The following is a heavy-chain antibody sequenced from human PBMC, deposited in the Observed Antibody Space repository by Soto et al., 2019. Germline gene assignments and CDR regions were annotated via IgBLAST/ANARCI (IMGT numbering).Heavy chain of an antibody. CDR3: ARYTEVVVTAYFDS. CDR1: RFAFSSYA. CDR2: ISGSGGSP. J-gene: IGHJ4*02. D-gene: IGHD2-21*02. Sequence: VQLLESGGGLVRPGGSLRLSCAASRFAFSSYAMSWVRQAPGKGLEWVSGISGSGGSPYYADSVKGRFTISRDNSMNTLYLEMTSLTADDTAVYYCARYTEVVVTAYFDSWGRGALVTVSS. V-gene: IGHV3-23*01.